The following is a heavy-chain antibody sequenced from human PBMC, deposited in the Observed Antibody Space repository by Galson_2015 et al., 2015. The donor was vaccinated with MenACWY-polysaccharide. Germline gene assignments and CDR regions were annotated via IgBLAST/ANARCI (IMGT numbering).Heavy chain of an antibody. V-gene: IGHV4-39*01. CDR2: LYYSGST. D-gene: IGHD6-19*01. Sequence: SETLSLTCTVYGGSISSSSYYWGWIRQPPGKGLEWIGTLYYSGSTYYNPSLKSLVPISVATSKNQFSLKLSFVTAADTAVYYCARHGSVAVAGREQGFGYWGQGTLVTVSS. J-gene: IGHJ4*02. CDR1: GGSISSSSYY. CDR3: ARHGSVAVAGREQGFGY.